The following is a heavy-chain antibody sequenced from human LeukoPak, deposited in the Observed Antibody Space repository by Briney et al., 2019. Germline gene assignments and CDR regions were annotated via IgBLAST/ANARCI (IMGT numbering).Heavy chain of an antibody. Sequence: GGSLRLSCAASGFTVSSNYMSWVRQAPGKGLEWVSAISGSGGSTYYADSVKGRFTISRDNSKNTLYLQMNSLRAEDTAVYYCANLGDIVVVKTYYYDSSAKAWGQGTLVTVSS. V-gene: IGHV3-23*01. J-gene: IGHJ5*02. D-gene: IGHD3-22*01. CDR3: ANLGDIVVVKTYYYDSSAKA. CDR1: GFTVSSNY. CDR2: ISGSGGST.